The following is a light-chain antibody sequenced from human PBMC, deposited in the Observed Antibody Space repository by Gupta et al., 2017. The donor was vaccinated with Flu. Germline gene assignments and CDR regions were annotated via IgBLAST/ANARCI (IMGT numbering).Light chain of an antibody. CDR2: DVS. J-gene: IGLJ3*02. CDR3: CSSAGSNIHWV. V-gene: IGLV2-11*01. Sequence: QSALTQPRSVSASPGQSVTISCTGTSIDVGGSNHVSWYQQHPGKAPKVIVYDVSQRPSGVPDRFSGSKSGNTASLTISGLQAEDEADYYCCSSAGSNIHWVFGGGTKVTVL. CDR1: SIDVGGSNH.